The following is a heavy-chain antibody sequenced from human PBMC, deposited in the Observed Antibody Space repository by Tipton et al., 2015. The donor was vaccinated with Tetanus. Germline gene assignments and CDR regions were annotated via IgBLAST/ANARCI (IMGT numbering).Heavy chain of an antibody. CDR2: INPIDGNA. J-gene: IGHJ6*02. CDR3: ARDSSPYYYYYGLDV. CDR1: GYTFISYY. Sequence: QLVQSGPEVKKPGASVKVSCKASGYTFISYYIHWVRQAPGQGLEWMGIINPIDGNASYAQGFQGRVTMTRDTSTDIVYMDLSSLRSDDTAVYYCARDSSPYYYYYGLDVWGQGTPVTVSS. D-gene: IGHD2/OR15-2a*01. V-gene: IGHV1-46*01.